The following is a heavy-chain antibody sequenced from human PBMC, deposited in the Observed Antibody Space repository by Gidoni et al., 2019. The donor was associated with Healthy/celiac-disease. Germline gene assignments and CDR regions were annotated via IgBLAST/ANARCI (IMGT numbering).Heavy chain of an antibody. D-gene: IGHD6-13*01. V-gene: IGHV3-30*18. J-gene: IGHJ1*01. CDR1: GFTFSSSG. CDR2: ISYDGSNK. CDR3: AKDQRSSWYPEEYFQH. Sequence: QVQLVESGGGVVQPGRSLRLPCAASGFTFSSSGMHWVRQAPGKGLAWVAVISYDGSNKYYADSVKGRFTISRDNSKNTLYLQMNSLRAEDTAVYYCAKDQRSSWYPEEYFQHWGQGTLVTVSS.